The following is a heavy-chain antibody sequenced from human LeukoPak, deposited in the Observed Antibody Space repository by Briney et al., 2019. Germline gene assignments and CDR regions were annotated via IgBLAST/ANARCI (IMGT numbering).Heavy chain of an antibody. V-gene: IGHV3-30*02. CDR3: AKEALGSTVTFDY. D-gene: IGHD5/OR15-5a*01. J-gene: IGHJ4*02. CDR1: GFTFSSYG. Sequence: GGSLRLSCAASGFTFSSYGMHWVRQAPGKGLEWVAFIRYDGSNKYYADSVKGRFTISRDNSKNTLYLQMNSLRAEDTAVYYCAKEALGSTVTFDYWGQGTPVTVSS. CDR2: IRYDGSNK.